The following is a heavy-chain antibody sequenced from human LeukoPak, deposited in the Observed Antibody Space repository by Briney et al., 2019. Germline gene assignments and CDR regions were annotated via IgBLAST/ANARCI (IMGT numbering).Heavy chain of an antibody. CDR3: ARYGGYWGSYPFDY. V-gene: IGHV4-4*02. CDR1: GGSISSSNW. Sequence: PSGTLSLTCAVSGGSISSSNWWSWVRQPPGKGLEWIGEINHSGSTNYNPSLKSRVTISVDTSKNQFSLKLSSVTAADTAVYYCARYGGYWGSYPFDYWGQGTLVTVSS. CDR2: INHSGST. D-gene: IGHD3-16*02. J-gene: IGHJ4*02.